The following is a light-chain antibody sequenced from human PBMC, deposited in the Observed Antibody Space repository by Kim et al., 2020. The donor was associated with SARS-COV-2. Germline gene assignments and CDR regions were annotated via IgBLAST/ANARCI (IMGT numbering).Light chain of an antibody. Sequence: QCALTQPRSVSGSPGQSVTISCTGTSSDVGGYNYVSWYQQHPGKAPKLMIYDVSKRPSGVPDRFSGSKSGNTASLTISGLQAEDEADYYCCSYAGSYTHVVFGGGTQLTVL. CDR2: DVS. CDR1: SSDVGGYNY. CDR3: CSYAGSYTHVV. V-gene: IGLV2-11*01. J-gene: IGLJ2*01.